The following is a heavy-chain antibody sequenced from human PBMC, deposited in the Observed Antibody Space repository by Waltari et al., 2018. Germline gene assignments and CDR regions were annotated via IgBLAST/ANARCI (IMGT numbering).Heavy chain of an antibody. CDR1: GGSFSGYH. Sequence: QVRLPQWGVGLLKPSETLSLTCAVYGGSFSGYHWGGFRQPPGKGLEWIGEISHSGGTNNHPSLMSRVTLSVDTSKSQFSLKLSSVTAADTAVYYCARDSGYCSGGSCYHGYFDYWGQGTPVTVSS. J-gene: IGHJ4*02. D-gene: IGHD2-15*01. CDR2: ISHSGGT. CDR3: ARDSGYCSGGSCYHGYFDY. V-gene: IGHV4-34*01.